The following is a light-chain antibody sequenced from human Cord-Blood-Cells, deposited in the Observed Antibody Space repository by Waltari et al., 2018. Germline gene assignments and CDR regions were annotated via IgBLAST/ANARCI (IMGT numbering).Light chain of an antibody. CDR1: SRAVGGYNY. CDR3: SSYTSSSTV. CDR2: DVS. Sequence: QSALTQPASVSGSPGQSITISCTGTSRAVGGYNYVSWYQQHPGKAPKLMIYDVSNRPSGVSNRFSGSKSGNTASLTISGLQAEDEADYYCSSYTSSSTVFGTGTKVTVL. J-gene: IGLJ1*01. V-gene: IGLV2-14*01.